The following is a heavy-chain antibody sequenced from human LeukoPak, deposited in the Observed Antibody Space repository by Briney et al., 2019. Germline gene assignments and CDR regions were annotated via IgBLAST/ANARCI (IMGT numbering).Heavy chain of an antibody. V-gene: IGHV1-18*01. CDR3: ARDGLLLAAGYYYYGMGV. Sequence: ASVKVSCKASGYTFTSYGISWVRQAPGQGLEWMGWISAYNGNTNYAQKLQGRVTMTTDTSTSTAYMELRSLRSDDTAVYYCARDGLLLAAGYYYYGMGVWGQGTTVTVSS. D-gene: IGHD6-13*01. CDR2: ISAYNGNT. J-gene: IGHJ6*02. CDR1: GYTFTSYG.